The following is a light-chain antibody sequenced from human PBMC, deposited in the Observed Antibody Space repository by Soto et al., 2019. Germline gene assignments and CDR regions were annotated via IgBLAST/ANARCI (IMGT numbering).Light chain of an antibody. V-gene: IGKV1-5*01. J-gene: IGKJ1*01. Sequence: GDRVTITCRASQSISSWLAWYQQKPGKAPKLLIYDASSLESGVPSRFSGSGSGTEFTLTISSPQPDDFATYYCQQYNTYSPERTFGQGTKVDIK. CDR1: QSISSW. CDR3: QQYNTYSPERT. CDR2: DAS.